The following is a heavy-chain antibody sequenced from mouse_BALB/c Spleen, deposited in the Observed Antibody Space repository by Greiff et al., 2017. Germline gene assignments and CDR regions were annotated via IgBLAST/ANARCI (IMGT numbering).Heavy chain of an antibody. V-gene: IGHV14-3*02. CDR3: ARDRVGYDPRFGY. Sequence: EVQLQQSGAELVKPGASVKLSCTASGFNIKDTYMHWVKQRPEQGLEWIGRIDPANGNTKYDPKFQGKATITADTSSNTAYLQLSSLTSEDTAVYYCARDRVGYDPRFGYWGQGTTLTVSS. CDR2: IDPANGNT. D-gene: IGHD2-2*01. J-gene: IGHJ2*01. CDR1: GFNIKDTY.